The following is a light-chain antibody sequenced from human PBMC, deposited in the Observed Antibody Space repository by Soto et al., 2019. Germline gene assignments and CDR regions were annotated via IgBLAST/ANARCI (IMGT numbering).Light chain of an antibody. CDR2: EVS. CDR1: RADIGSSTS. J-gene: IGLJ3*02. CDR3: SSYTPTFSWV. Sequence: QSALSQPASVSGSPGQSVTISCTGSRADIGSSTSVSWYQQHPGRAPKLVIFEVSERPSGASHRFSGPKSGNTPSLTVSGLQAEDDADYFCSSYTPTFSWVFGGGTKLTVL. V-gene: IGLV2-14*01.